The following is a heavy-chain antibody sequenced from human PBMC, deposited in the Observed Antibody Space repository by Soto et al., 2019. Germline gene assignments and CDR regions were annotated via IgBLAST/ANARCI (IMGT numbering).Heavy chain of an antibody. Sequence: PGESLKISCKGSGYSFTSYWIGWVRQMPGKGLEWMGIIYPGDSDTRYSPSFQGQVTISADKSISTAYLQWSSLKASDTAMYYCARTERYFAWLLFFDHWGQGTLVTVSS. CDR3: ARTERYFAWLLFFDH. CDR2: IYPGDSDT. CDR1: GYSFTSYW. V-gene: IGHV5-51*01. J-gene: IGHJ4*02. D-gene: IGHD3-9*01.